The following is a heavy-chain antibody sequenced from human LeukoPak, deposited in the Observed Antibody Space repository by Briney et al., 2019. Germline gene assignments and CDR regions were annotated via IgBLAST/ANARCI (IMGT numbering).Heavy chain of an antibody. D-gene: IGHD3-10*01. CDR1: GFTFSSYA. CDR2: ISGSGGST. Sequence: GGSLRLSCAASGFTFSSYAMSWVRQAPGKGLEWVSAISGSGGSTYYADSVKGRFTISRDNSKNTLYLQMNSLRAEDTAVYYCAKFKGIAWYYGAFDIWAQGTMVTVSS. V-gene: IGHV3-23*01. J-gene: IGHJ3*02. CDR3: AKFKGIAWYYGAFDI.